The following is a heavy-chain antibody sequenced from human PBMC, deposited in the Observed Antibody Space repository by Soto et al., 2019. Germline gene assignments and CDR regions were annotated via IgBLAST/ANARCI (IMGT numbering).Heavy chain of an antibody. CDR1: GYTFTNYG. CDR2: VSAYNRNT. Sequence: QVQLVQSGVEVKKPGASVKVSCQASGYTFTNYGITWLRQAPGQGLEWMGWVSAYNRNTNYAQRFQDRVTMTTEPSTRTAYMELRNLKSDDTAIYFCARERQYEPLLYWGQGTLVTVSS. D-gene: IGHD2-2*01. CDR3: ARERQYEPLLY. J-gene: IGHJ4*02. V-gene: IGHV1-18*01.